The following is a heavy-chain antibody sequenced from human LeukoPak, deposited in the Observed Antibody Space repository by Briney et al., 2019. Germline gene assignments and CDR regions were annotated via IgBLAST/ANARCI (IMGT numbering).Heavy chain of an antibody. CDR1: GYTFTGYY. J-gene: IGHJ5*02. Sequence: ASVKVSCKASGYTFTGYYMHWVRQAPGQGLEWMGWINPNSGGTNYARKFQGRVTMTRDTSISTAYMELSRLRSDDTAVYYCAVRGVIIRNWFDPWGQGTLVTVSS. CDR2: INPNSGGT. D-gene: IGHD3-10*01. CDR3: AVRGVIIRNWFDP. V-gene: IGHV1-2*02.